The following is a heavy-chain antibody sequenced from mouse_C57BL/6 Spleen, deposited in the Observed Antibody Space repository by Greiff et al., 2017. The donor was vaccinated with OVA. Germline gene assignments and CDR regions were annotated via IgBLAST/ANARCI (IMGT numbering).Heavy chain of an antibody. CDR2: IYPYNGVS. J-gene: IGHJ4*01. V-gene: IGHV1-31*01. Sequence: EVKLMESGPELVKPGASVKISCKASGYSFTGYYMHWVKQSHGNILDWIGYIYPYNGVSSYNQKFKGKATLTVDKSSSTAYMELRSLTSEDSAVYYCARKVYSNYGHYAMDYWGQGTSVTVSS. D-gene: IGHD2-5*01. CDR1: GYSFTGYY. CDR3: ARKVYSNYGHYAMDY.